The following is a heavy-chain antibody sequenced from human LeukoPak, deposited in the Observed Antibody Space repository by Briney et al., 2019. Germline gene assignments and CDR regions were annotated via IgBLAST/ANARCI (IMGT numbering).Heavy chain of an antibody. CDR2: IYYSGST. Sequence: SETLSLTCTVSGGSISTYYWSWIRQPPGKGLEWIGYIYYSGSTFYNPSLKSRVMLSLDTPKNQFSLKLSSVTAADTAVYYCASLVSAYGTSWVYYFDYWGQGTLVTVSS. J-gene: IGHJ4*02. D-gene: IGHD6-13*01. CDR1: GGSISTYY. CDR3: ASLVSAYGTSWVYYFDY. V-gene: IGHV4-59*08.